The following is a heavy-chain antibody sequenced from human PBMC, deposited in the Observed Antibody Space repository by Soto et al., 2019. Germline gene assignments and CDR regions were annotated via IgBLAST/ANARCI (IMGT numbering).Heavy chain of an antibody. D-gene: IGHD1-1*01. CDR3: ARCGTSSYYYGMDV. CDR1: GYTFTSYG. Sequence: GSVKVSCKASGYTFTSYGISWVLEAPGQGLEWMGWISAYNGNTNYAQKLQGRVTMTTDTSTSTAYMELRSLRSDDTAVYYCARCGTSSYYYGMDVWGQGTTVTVSS. J-gene: IGHJ6*02. V-gene: IGHV1-18*04. CDR2: ISAYNGNT.